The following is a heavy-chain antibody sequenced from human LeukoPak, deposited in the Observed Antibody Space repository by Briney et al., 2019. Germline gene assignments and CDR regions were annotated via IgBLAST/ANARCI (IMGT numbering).Heavy chain of an antibody. Sequence: PGGSLRLSCAASGFTFSSYGMHWVRQAPGKGLEWVAVIWYGGSNKYYADSVKGRFTISRDNSKNTLYLQMNSLRAEDTAVYYCAKGSTIFGVVIFDYWGQGTLVTVSS. J-gene: IGHJ4*02. CDR2: IWYGGSNK. V-gene: IGHV3-30*02. CDR3: AKGSTIFGVVIFDY. D-gene: IGHD3-3*01. CDR1: GFTFSSYG.